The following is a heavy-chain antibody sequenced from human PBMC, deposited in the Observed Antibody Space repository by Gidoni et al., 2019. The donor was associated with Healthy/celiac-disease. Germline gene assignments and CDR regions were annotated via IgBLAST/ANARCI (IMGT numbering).Heavy chain of an antibody. CDR3: ARTPTRYSYGYFDY. V-gene: IGHV3-53*02. D-gene: IGHD5-18*01. J-gene: IGHJ4*02. Sequence: EVQLVETGGGLIQPGGSLRLSCAASGSTVSSNYMSWVRQAPGKGLEWVSVIYSGGSTYYAASVKGRFTISRDNSKNTLYLQMNSLRAEDTAVYYCARTPTRYSYGYFDYWGQGTLVTVSS. CDR2: IYSGGST. CDR1: GSTVSSNY.